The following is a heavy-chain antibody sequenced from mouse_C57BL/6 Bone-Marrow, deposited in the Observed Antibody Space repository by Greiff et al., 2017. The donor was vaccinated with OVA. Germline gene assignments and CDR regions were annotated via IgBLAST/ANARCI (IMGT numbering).Heavy chain of an antibody. Sequence: QVQLQQSGAELVRPGASVTLSCKASGYTFTDYEMHWVKQTPVHGLEWIGAIDPETGGTAYNQKFKGKAILTADKSSSTAYMELRSLTSEDSAVYYCTRSKPPLSHFDYWGQGTTLTVSS. J-gene: IGHJ2*01. D-gene: IGHD2-3*01. V-gene: IGHV1-15*01. CDR3: TRSKPPLSHFDY. CDR2: IDPETGGT. CDR1: GYTFTDYE.